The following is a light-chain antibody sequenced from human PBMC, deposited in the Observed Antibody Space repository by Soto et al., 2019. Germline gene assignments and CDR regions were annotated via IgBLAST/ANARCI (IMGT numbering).Light chain of an antibody. Sequence: EIVMTQSPATLSVSPRERATLSCRASQRISSNLAWYQQKPGQAPRLLIYGASTRATGIPERLSGSGSGTEFTLTISSLQSEDFAVYYCQQYNNWPPAYTFGQGTKVDIK. V-gene: IGKV3-15*01. CDR3: QQYNNWPPAYT. J-gene: IGKJ2*01. CDR1: QRISSN. CDR2: GAS.